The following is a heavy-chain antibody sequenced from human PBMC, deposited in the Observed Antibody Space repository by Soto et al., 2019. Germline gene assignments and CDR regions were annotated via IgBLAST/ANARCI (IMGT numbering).Heavy chain of an antibody. Sequence: ASVKVSCKASGYTFTGYYMHWVRQAPGQGLEWMGWINPNSGGTNYAQKFQGWVTMTRDTSISIAYMELSRLRSDDTAVYYCARDVSSSSGQSGMDVWGQGTRVT. CDR2: INPNSGGT. CDR3: ARDVSSSSGQSGMDV. J-gene: IGHJ6*02. D-gene: IGHD6-6*01. V-gene: IGHV1-2*04. CDR1: GYTFTGYY.